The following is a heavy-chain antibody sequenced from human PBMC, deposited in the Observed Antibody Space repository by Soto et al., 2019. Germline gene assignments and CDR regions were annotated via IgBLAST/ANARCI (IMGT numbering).Heavy chain of an antibody. CDR3: ARGYYDSSGYYGDYYYYGMDV. CDR1: GGKIISYD. CDR2: IYYSGST. J-gene: IGHJ6*02. Sequence: EPQRLTCSVAGGKIISYDGSWIRQNPGKGLEWIGYIYYSGSTNYNTSLKSRVTISVDTSKNQFSLKLSSVTAADTAVYYCARGYYDSSGYYGDYYYYGMDVWGQGTTGTGSS. V-gene: IGHV4-59*01. D-gene: IGHD3-22*01.